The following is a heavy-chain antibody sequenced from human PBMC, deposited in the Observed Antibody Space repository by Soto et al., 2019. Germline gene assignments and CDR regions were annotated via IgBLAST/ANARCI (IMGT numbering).Heavy chain of an antibody. Sequence: GGSLRLSCTASGFTVSSNYMSWVRQAPGKGLEWVSGLYRDSSTYYADSVKGRFTISRDNSKNTLYLHMSSLRVEDTAVYYCARDQFYGSASSNSIYSYYYGMDVWGRGTTVTVSS. V-gene: IGHV3-53*01. CDR3: ARDQFYGSASSNSIYSYYYGMDV. CDR2: LYRDSST. D-gene: IGHD3-10*01. J-gene: IGHJ6*02. CDR1: GFTVSSNY.